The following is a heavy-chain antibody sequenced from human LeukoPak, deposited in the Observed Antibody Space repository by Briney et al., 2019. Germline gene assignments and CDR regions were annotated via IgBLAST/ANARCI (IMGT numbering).Heavy chain of an antibody. CDR1: GFTFSSYA. Sequence: TGGSLRLSCAASGFTFSSYAMSWVRQAPGKGLEWVSAISGSGGSTYYADSVKGRFTIPRDNCKNTLYLKMNSLRAENTAVYYCAKDRYGSGSYYEPYNWFDPWGQGTLVTVSS. CDR2: ISGSGGST. J-gene: IGHJ5*02. V-gene: IGHV3-23*01. CDR3: AKDRYGSGSYYEPYNWFDP. D-gene: IGHD3-10*01.